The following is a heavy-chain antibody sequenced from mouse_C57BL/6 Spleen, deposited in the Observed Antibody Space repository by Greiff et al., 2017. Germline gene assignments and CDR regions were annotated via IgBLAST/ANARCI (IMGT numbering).Heavy chain of an antibody. CDR2: IDPSDSET. V-gene: IGHV1-52*01. Sequence: QVQLKQSGAELVRPGSSVKLSCKASGYTFTSYWMHWVKQRPIQGLEWIGNIDPSDSETHYNQKFKDKATLTVDKSSSTAYMQLSSLTSEDSAVYYCARGIYDYNYAMDYWGQGTSVTVSS. CDR1: GYTFTSYW. D-gene: IGHD2-4*01. J-gene: IGHJ4*01. CDR3: ARGIYDYNYAMDY.